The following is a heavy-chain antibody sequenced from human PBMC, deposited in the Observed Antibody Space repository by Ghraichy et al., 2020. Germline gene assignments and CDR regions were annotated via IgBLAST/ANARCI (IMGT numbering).Heavy chain of an antibody. CDR1: GFTFSRHW. CDR2: IKSDGSDI. CDR3: ASDPYGDYKYGGTDY. J-gene: IGHJ4*02. V-gene: IGHV3-7*01. Sequence: GESLNISCAASGFTFSRHWMSWVRQAPGKGLEWVASIKSDGSDIFYVDSVRGRFTISRDNAKNSVSLEMNSLRVEDTAVYYCASDPYGDYKYGGTDYWGQGTLVSVSS. D-gene: IGHD4-17*01.